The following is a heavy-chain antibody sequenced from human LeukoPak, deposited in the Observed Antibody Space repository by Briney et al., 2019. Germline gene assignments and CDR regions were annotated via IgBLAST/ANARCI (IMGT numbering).Heavy chain of an antibody. CDR3: ARDYDFDDY. V-gene: IGHV3-74*01. Sequence: PGGSLRLSCAASGFTFSSYWMHWVRQAPVKGLVWVSHINSDGRSTSYADSVKGRFTVSRDNAKNTLYLQMNSLRAEDTAVYYCARDYDFDDYWGQGTLVTVSS. D-gene: IGHD3-3*01. J-gene: IGHJ4*02. CDR1: GFTFSSYW. CDR2: INSDGRST.